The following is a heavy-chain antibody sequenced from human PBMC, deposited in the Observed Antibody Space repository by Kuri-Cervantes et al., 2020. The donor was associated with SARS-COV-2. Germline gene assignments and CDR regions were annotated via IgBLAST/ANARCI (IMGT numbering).Heavy chain of an antibody. CDR2: ISGSGGST. CDR3: AKDYYSSSSNYFDY. D-gene: IGHD6-6*01. CDR1: GFTFSSYA. V-gene: IGHV3-23*01. Sequence: GGSLRLSCAASGFTFSSYAMSWVRQAPGKGLEWVSAISGSGGSTYYADSVKGRFTISRDNFKNTLYLQMNSLRAEDTAVYYCAKDYYSSSSNYFDYWGQGTLVTVSS. J-gene: IGHJ4*02.